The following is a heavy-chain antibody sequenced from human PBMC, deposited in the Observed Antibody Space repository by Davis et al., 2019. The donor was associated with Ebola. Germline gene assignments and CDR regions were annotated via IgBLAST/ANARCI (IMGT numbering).Heavy chain of an antibody. D-gene: IGHD3-3*01. CDR2: IYSSGAT. CDR3: ARGMEWTEWWIAP. V-gene: IGHV4-59*01. Sequence: MPGGSLRLSCSVSGGSISNYYWSWIRQPPGKGLEWIGYIYSSGATNYDSSLRSRVIMSVDTSKNQISLKLNSVTTADTAIYYCARGMEWTEWWIAPWGQGALVTVSS. J-gene: IGHJ5*02. CDR1: GGSISNYY.